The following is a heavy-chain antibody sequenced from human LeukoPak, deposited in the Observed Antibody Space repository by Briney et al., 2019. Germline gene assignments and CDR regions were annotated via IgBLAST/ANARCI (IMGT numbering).Heavy chain of an antibody. CDR1: GYSFTNYW. V-gene: IGHV5-51*01. J-gene: IGHJ4*02. CDR3: ARRSDFWSGYWFDY. D-gene: IGHD3-3*01. CDR2: IYPGDSDT. Sequence: GESLQISCKGSGYSFTNYWIGWVRQLPGKGLEWMGIIYPGDSDTRYSPSFQGQVTISADKSISTAYLQWSSLKASDTAMYYCARRSDFWSGYWFDYWGQGTLVTVSS.